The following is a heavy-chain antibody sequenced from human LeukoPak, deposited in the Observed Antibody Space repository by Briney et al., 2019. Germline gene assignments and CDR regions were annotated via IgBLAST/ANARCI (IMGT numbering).Heavy chain of an antibody. J-gene: IGHJ2*01. CDR1: GFTSSSYG. CDR2: VWYDETNK. V-gene: IGHV3-33*01. CDR3: ARARYYYDSSGSRNDYWYFDL. Sequence: GGSLRLSCAASGFTSSSYGMHWVRQAPGKGLEWVAVVWYDETNKYYADSVKGRFTISRDNSKNTLNLQMNSLRAEDTAVYFCARARYYYDSSGSRNDYWYFDLWGRGTLVTVSS. D-gene: IGHD3-22*01.